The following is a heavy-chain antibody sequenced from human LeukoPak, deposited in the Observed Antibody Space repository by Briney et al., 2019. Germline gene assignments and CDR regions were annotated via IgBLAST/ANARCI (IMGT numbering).Heavy chain of an antibody. CDR3: ARVPYKSRQISG. D-gene: IGHD1-14*01. CDR2: FFFGGST. V-gene: IGHV4-59*08. Sequence: PSETLLQGFSFSGDSLRSQFWRWSRQPPGKGLEWIGCFFFGGSTDYNPSLQSRVTISVDTSKNQLSLRVSSVTASDTAVYYCARVPYKSRQISGCGRGTLVTVSS. CDR1: GDSLRSQF. J-gene: IGHJ4*01.